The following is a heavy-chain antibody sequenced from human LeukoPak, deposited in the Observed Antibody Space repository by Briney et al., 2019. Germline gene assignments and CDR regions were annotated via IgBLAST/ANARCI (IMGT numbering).Heavy chain of an antibody. D-gene: IGHD4-17*01. J-gene: IGHJ5*02. V-gene: IGHV4-39*01. CDR3: AAQDYGDYLNWFDP. CDR1: GGSISSSSYY. CDR2: IYYSGST. Sequence: PSETLSLTCTVSGGSISSSSYYWGWIRQPPGKGLEWIGSIYYSGSTYYNPSLKSRVTISVDTSKNQFSLKLSSVTAADTAVYYCAAQDYGDYLNWFDPWGQGTLSPSPQ.